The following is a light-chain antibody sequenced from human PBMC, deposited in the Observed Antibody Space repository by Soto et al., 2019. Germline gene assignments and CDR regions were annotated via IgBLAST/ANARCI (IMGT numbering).Light chain of an antibody. CDR3: GTWDSSLTAWV. Sequence: QTVLIDPPAESEAPADSVTTSCSRNSSNIGNNYVSWYQQPPGTAPKLLIYDNNKRPSGIPDRFSGSKSGTSATLGITGLQTGDEADYYCGTWDSSLTAWVFGTGTKVTVL. V-gene: IGLV1-51*01. CDR1: SSNIGNNY. J-gene: IGLJ1*01. CDR2: DNN.